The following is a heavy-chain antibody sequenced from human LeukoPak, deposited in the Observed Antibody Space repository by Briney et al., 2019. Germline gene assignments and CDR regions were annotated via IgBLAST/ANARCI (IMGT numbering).Heavy chain of an antibody. CDR1: GFTFSSYA. CDR2: ISYDGSNK. V-gene: IGHV3-30*04. CDR3: AREVLGAIYFDY. J-gene: IGHJ4*02. D-gene: IGHD1-26*01. Sequence: GGSLRLSCAASGFTFSSYAMHWVRQAPGKGLGWVAVISYDGSNKYYADSVKGRFTISRDNSKNTLYLQMNSLRPEDTAVYYCAREVLGAIYFDYWGQGTLVIVSS.